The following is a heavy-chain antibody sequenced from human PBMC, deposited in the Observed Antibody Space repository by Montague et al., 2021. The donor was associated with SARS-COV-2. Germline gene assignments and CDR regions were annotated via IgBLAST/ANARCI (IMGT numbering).Heavy chain of an antibody. Sequence: SETLSLTCAVYGGSLSVYYWSWLRQSPRSGLEWIADINHSGTANYNPSLKSRVTISVDTSKNQFTLKLTSVTAADTAMYYCAKEGEVVRAAMTLVAFDLWGQGTMVTVSS. V-gene: IGHV4-34*01. CDR1: GGSLSVYY. J-gene: IGHJ3*01. D-gene: IGHD2-2*01. CDR3: AKEGEVVRAAMTLVAFDL. CDR2: INHSGTA.